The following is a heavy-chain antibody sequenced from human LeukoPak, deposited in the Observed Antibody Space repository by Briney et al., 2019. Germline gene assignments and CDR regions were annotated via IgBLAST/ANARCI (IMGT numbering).Heavy chain of an antibody. D-gene: IGHD3-10*01. V-gene: IGHV4-30-2*01. CDR2: IYHRRST. J-gene: IGHJ4*02. CDR1: GGSISSGGYS. Sequence: SQTVSLTCAVSGGSISSGGYSRSWIRQPPGKGLERIGYIYHRRSTYYNPSLKSRVTISVDRSKNQFSLKLSSVTAADRAVYCCARGGPAFGSGSYVYWGQGTLVTVSS. CDR3: ARGGPAFGSGSYVY.